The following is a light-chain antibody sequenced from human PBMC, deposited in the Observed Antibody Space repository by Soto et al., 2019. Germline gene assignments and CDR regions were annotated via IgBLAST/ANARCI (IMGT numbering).Light chain of an antibody. Sequence: EIVMTQSPATLSVSPGERATLSCRASQSVNSNYLAWYQQKPGQAPRLLIYGISKRATDIPDRFSGSGSGTEFTLPISSLQPEDFATYYCQQHGQWPITFGQWTRLEIK. V-gene: IGKV3D-15*01. CDR1: QSVNSN. J-gene: IGKJ5*01. CDR2: GIS. CDR3: QQHGQWPIT.